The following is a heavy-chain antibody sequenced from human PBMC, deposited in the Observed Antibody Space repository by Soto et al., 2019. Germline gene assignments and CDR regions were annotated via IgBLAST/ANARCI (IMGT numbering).Heavy chain of an antibody. CDR2: INHSGST. Sequence: SETLSLTCAVYGGSFSGYYWSWIRQPPGKGLEWIGEINHSGSTNYNPSLKSRVTISVDTSKNQFSLKLSSVTAADTAVYYCARGYDILTGYYLPDYWGQGTLVTFS. V-gene: IGHV4-34*01. J-gene: IGHJ4*02. D-gene: IGHD3-9*01. CDR1: GGSFSGYY. CDR3: ARGYDILTGYYLPDY.